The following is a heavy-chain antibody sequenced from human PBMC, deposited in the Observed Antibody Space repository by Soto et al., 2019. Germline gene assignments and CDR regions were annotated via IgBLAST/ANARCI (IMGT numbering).Heavy chain of an antibody. J-gene: IGHJ4*02. V-gene: IGHV4-34*01. Sequence: QVQLQQWGAGLLKPSETLSLTCAVYGGSFSTDYWSWIRQPPGKGLEWIGAINPSGGTNYNPALKSRVTTSAATSKNQSSLKLSSVTAADTAVYYCASVLAARAPRAFAYWGQGTLVTVSS. CDR3: ASVLAARAPRAFAY. CDR2: INPSGGT. CDR1: GGSFSTDY. D-gene: IGHD6-6*01.